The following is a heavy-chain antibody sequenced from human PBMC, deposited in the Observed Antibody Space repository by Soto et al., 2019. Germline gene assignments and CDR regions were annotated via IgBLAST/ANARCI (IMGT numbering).Heavy chain of an antibody. D-gene: IGHD2-21*02. CDR3: AHSRCGGDCLRSYSSHYSYGMDV. V-gene: IGHV2-5*02. CDR2: IYWDDDK. J-gene: IGHJ6*02. CDR1: GFSLSTGGVG. Sequence: QITLKESGPTLVKPTQTLTLTCTFSGFSLSTGGVGVGWIRQPPGKALEWLALIYWDDDKRYSPSLKSRLTVTNDTSKHPGVRTLPTMDPVDTAAYYCAHSRCGGDCLRSYSSHYSYGMDVWGQGTTVTVSS.